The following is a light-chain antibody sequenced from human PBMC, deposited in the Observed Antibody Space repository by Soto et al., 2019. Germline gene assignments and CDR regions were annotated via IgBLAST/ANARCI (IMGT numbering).Light chain of an antibody. V-gene: IGLV2-23*03. CDR1: SSDVGSYNL. J-gene: IGLJ2*01. CDR2: EGS. Sequence: QSALTQPASVSGSPGQSITISCTGTSSDVGSYNLVSWYQQHPGKAPKLMIYEGSKRPPGVSNRFSGSKSGNTASLTISGLKAEDEADYYCCSYAGSSTFEVFGGGTKRTVL. CDR3: CSYAGSSTFEV.